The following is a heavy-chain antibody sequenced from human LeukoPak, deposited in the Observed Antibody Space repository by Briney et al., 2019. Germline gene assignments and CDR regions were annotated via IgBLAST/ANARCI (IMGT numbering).Heavy chain of an antibody. CDR2: ISSSSSTI. CDR3: ARGDYVWGSYRYSLFDY. J-gene: IGHJ4*02. D-gene: IGHD3-16*02. Sequence: GRSLRLSCAASGFTFSSYSMNWVRQAPGKGLEWVSYISSSSSTIYYADSVKGRFTISRDNAKNSLYLQMNSLRDEDTAVYYCARGDYVWGSYRYSLFDYWGQGTLVTVSS. CDR1: GFTFSSYS. V-gene: IGHV3-48*02.